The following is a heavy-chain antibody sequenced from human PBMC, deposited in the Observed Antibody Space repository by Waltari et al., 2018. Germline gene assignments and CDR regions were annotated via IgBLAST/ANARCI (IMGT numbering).Heavy chain of an antibody. CDR2: INTNSETP. D-gene: IGHD3-22*01. CDR1: GYALNRFG. J-gene: IGHJ6*02. CDR3: ARDGASSSRGYYYALDV. V-gene: IGHV7-4-1*02. Sequence: QLVQSGSELRIPGASVKVSCKASGYALNRFGINRVRQAPGQGLEWMGWINTNSETPAYAQDFRGRFVFSLYTSASTAYLQISSLKADDTAVYYCARDGASSSRGYYYALDVWGQGTTVTVSS.